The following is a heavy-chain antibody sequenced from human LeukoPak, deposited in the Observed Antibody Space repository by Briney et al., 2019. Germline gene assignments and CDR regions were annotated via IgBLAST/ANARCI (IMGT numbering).Heavy chain of an antibody. CDR2: IYTSGST. D-gene: IGHD6-13*01. Sequence: SETLSLTCTVSGGSISSGSYYWSWIRQPAGKGLEWIRRIYTSGSTNYNPSLKSRVTISVDTSKNQFSLKLSSVTAADTAVYYCARETGSSWMYYFDYWGQGTLVTVSS. CDR3: ARETGSSWMYYFDY. CDR1: GGSISSGSYY. V-gene: IGHV4-61*02. J-gene: IGHJ4*02.